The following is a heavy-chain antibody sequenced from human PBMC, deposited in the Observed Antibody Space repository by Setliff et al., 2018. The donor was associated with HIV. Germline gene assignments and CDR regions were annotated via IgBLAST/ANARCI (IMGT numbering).Heavy chain of an antibody. CDR3: ARGSGVGIHDVFDI. CDR1: GGTFSSYA. V-gene: IGHV1-69*13. Sequence: GASVKVSCKASGGTFSSYAISWVRQAPGQGLEWMGGIIPIFGTANYAQNFQGRVTITADESSSTASMELSSLRSEDTALYYCARGSGVGIHDVFDIWGQGTMVTVSS. CDR2: IIPIFGTA. J-gene: IGHJ3*02. D-gene: IGHD3-3*01.